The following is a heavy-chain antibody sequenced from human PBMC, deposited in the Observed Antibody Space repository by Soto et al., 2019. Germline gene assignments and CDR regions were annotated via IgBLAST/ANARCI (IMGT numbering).Heavy chain of an antibody. CDR1: GFTFTTYG. J-gene: IGHJ5*02. V-gene: IGHV3-48*02. CDR3: ARVGYCSGGNCQSYNWFDP. CDR2: ISYSSKTI. D-gene: IGHD2-15*01. Sequence: EVQLVESGGGLVQPRGSLRLSCAASGFTFTTYGMNWVRQAPGKGLEWVSYISYSSKTIYYADSVKGRFTISRDNVQNSLFLQMNSLTDEDTAVYYWARVGYCSGGNCQSYNWFDPWGQGTLVTVSS.